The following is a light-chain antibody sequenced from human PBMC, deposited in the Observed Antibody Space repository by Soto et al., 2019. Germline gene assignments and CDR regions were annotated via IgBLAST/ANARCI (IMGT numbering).Light chain of an antibody. CDR1: SSDVGAYNS. CDR3: SSYTSSSTLV. J-gene: IGLJ1*01. V-gene: IGLV2-14*01. Sequence: QSALTQPASVSGSPGQSITISCTGTSSDVGAYNSVAWYQHNPGKAPKRMIYDVSNRPSGVSSRFSGSKSANTASLSISGLQADDEADYYCSSYTSSSTLVFGTGTKLTVL. CDR2: DVS.